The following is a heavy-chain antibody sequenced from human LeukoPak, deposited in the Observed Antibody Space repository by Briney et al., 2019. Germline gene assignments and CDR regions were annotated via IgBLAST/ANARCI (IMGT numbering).Heavy chain of an antibody. D-gene: IGHD2-2*02. J-gene: IGHJ3*02. CDR2: IYSSGNT. CDR1: GGSISSYI. Sequence: SETLSLTCAVSGGSISSYIWSWIRQPAGKGLEWIGRIYSSGNTNYNPSLKSRVTMSVDTSKNQFSLKLSSVTAADTAVYYCARGSVSPAAIPFDIWGQGTMVTVSS. CDR3: ARGSVSPAAIPFDI. V-gene: IGHV4-4*07.